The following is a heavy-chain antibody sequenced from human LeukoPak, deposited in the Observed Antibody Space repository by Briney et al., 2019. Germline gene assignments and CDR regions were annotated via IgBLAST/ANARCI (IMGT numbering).Heavy chain of an antibody. CDR1: GFTFSSYA. J-gene: IGHJ4*02. CDR2: ISGSGGST. CDR3: AKVSSYDFWSGYDYYFDY. V-gene: IGHV3-23*01. Sequence: GGSRRLSCAASGFTFSSYAMSWVRQAPGKGLEWVSAISGSGGSTYYADSVKGRFTISRDNSKNTLYLQMNSLRAEDTAVYYCAKVSSYDFWSGYDYYFDYWGQGTLVTVPS. D-gene: IGHD3-3*01.